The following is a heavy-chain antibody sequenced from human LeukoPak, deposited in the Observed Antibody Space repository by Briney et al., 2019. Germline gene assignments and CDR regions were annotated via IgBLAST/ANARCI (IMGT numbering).Heavy chain of an antibody. J-gene: IGHJ4*02. V-gene: IGHV4-59*12. D-gene: IGHD6-19*01. Sequence: SETLSLTCTVSGGSISSYYWSWIRQPPGKGLEWIGYIYYSGSTNYNPSLKSRVTISVDKSKNQFSLKLSSVTAADTAVYYCARERGLSVAGDYWGQGTLVTVSS. CDR1: GGSISSYY. CDR3: ARERGLSVAGDY. CDR2: IYYSGST.